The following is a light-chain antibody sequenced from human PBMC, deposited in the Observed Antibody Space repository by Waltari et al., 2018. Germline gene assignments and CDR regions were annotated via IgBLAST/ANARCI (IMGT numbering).Light chain of an antibody. Sequence: SGTPGQTVTISCSGSSSNIGVNTVNWYQQLPGTAPKLLIYTDNLRPSGVPDRFSGSKSGTSASLAISGLQSEDEADYHCQTWDDSLNGVVFGGGTKLTVL. V-gene: IGLV1-44*01. CDR3: QTWDDSLNGVV. CDR2: TDN. J-gene: IGLJ2*01. CDR1: SSNIGVNT.